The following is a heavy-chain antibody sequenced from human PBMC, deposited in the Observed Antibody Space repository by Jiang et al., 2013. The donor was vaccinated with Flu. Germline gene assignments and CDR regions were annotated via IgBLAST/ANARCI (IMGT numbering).Heavy chain of an antibody. J-gene: IGHJ3*02. CDR1: GFTFSSYA. CDR3: AKDRSYYDSSGYYGSAFDI. CDR2: ISGSGGST. D-gene: IGHD3-22*01. V-gene: IGHV3-23*04. Sequence: VQLVESGGGLVQPGGSLRLSCAASGFTFSSYAMSWVRQAPGKGLEWVSAISGSGGSTYYADSVKGRFTISRDNSKNTLYLQMNSLRAEDTAVYYCAKDRSYYDSSGYYGSAFDIWGQGTMVTVSS.